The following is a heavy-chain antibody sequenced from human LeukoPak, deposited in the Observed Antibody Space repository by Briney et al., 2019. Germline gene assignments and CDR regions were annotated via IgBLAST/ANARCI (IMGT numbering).Heavy chain of an antibody. CDR1: GLIFPRYA. J-gene: IGHJ4*02. CDR3: AKVLKCPLLLSPYFAY. V-gene: IGHV3-23*01. CDR2: ISGSGFST. Sequence: GGSVRLLCASSGLIFPRYAMSGVRQASGKGLEWGSGISGSGFSTYYAESVKGRFTVSGDNSKNTLYLQMNTLSAEDTAVYYCAKVLKCPLLLSPYFAYGGQGTLVSDCS. D-gene: IGHD1-26*01.